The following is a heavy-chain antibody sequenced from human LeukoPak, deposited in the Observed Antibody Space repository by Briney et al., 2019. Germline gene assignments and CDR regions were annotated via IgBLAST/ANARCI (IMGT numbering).Heavy chain of an antibody. CDR3: ARDGELRPGDY. V-gene: IGHV3-21*01. J-gene: IGHJ4*02. Sequence: GGSLRISCAASGFTFSSYSMNWVRQAPGKGLEWVSSISSSSYIYYADSVKGRFTISRDNAKNSLYLQMNSLRAEDTAVYYCARDGELRPGDYWGQGTLVTVSS. CDR2: ISSSSYI. D-gene: IGHD1-7*01. CDR1: GFTFSSYS.